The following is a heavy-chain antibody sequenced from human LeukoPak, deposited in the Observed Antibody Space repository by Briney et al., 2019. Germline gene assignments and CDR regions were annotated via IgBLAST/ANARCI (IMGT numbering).Heavy chain of an antibody. CDR2: IVVGSGNT. CDR3: ARDLGAAQPLDY. J-gene: IGHJ4*02. Sequence: SVKVSCKASGFTFTSSAMQRVPQARGQRLKWIGWIVVGSGNTNYAQKFQERVTITRDMSTSTAYMELSSLRSEDTAVYYCARDLGAAQPLDYWAQGTLVTVSS. V-gene: IGHV1-58*02. CDR1: GFTFTSSA. D-gene: IGHD1-26*01.